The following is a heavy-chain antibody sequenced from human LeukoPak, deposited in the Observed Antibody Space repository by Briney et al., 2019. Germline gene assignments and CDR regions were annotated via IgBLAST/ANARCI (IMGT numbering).Heavy chain of an antibody. CDR1: GLTFSSYS. Sequence: RGSLRLSCAASGLTFSSYSMNSVCEAPGKGLEWVLYISRSSNTIPYADSVKSRFIISRDNANNSLHLQMVSLRADDTAFSYCARLRRYSYVYGDYRGQGALVTVS. V-gene: IGHV3-48*04. J-gene: IGHJ4*02. CDR3: ARLRRYSYVYGDY. D-gene: IGHD5-18*01. CDR2: ISRSSNTI.